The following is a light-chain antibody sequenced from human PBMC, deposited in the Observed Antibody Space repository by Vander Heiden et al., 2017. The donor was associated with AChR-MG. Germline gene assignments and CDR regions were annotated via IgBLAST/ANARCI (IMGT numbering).Light chain of an antibody. J-gene: IGLJ2*01. CDR3: CSYAGSYTPVV. Sequence: QSALTQPRSVSGSPGQSVTISCTGTSSAVCGYNYVSWYPQHPGKAPQLMIYDVSKRPSGVPGGFSGSKAGNTASLTSTGLQTEDEADYYCCSYAGSYTPVVFGGGTKLTVL. CDR2: DVS. CDR1: SSAVCGYNY. V-gene: IGLV2-11*01.